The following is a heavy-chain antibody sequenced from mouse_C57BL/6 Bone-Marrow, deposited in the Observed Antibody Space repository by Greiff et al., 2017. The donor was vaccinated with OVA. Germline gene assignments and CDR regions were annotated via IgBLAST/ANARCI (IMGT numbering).Heavy chain of an antibody. V-gene: IGHV1-64*01. CDR2: IHPDNGST. CDR1: GFTFTSYC. CDR3: AGGAVYYSDYVGLYFDF. Sequence: VQLQQSGAELVKPGASVKLSCKASGFTFTSYCMHWVKQRPGHGLEWIGMIHPDNGSTKYNEKFQSKATLTVDKSSSTAYMQLSSLTSEHSAVYYCAGGAVYYSDYVGLYFDFWGTGTTLTVSS. D-gene: IGHD2-13*01. J-gene: IGHJ1*03.